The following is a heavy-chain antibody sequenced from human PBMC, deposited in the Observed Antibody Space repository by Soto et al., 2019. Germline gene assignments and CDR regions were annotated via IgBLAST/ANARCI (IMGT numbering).Heavy chain of an antibody. V-gene: IGHV1-18*01. CDR2: ISAYNGNT. Sequence: QVQLVQSGAEVKKPGASVKVSCKASGYSFTSYTISWVRQAPGQGLEWMGWISAYNGNTNYAQRLQGRVTMTTDTSTRTAYMELRSLRSDDTAVYYRASPEPGDTVTPRDYYYYYGMDVWGQGTTVTVSS. D-gene: IGHD1-26*01. CDR1: GYSFTSYT. CDR3: ASPEPGDTVTPRDYYYYYGMDV. J-gene: IGHJ6*02.